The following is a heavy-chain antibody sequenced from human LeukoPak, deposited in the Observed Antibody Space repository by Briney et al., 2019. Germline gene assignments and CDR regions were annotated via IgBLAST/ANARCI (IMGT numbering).Heavy chain of an antibody. V-gene: IGHV3-30*02. CDR3: GKDFSYYDSSGSGPDY. CDR2: IWYDGSNK. CDR1: GFPFSTYG. J-gene: IGHJ4*02. Sequence: PGGSLRLSCAASGFPFSTYGMHWVRQAPGRGLEWVAFIWYDGSNKYYADSVKGRFTISRDNSKNTLYLQMNSLRVEGTAVYYRGKDFSYYDSSGSGPDYWGQGTLVTVSS. D-gene: IGHD3-22*01.